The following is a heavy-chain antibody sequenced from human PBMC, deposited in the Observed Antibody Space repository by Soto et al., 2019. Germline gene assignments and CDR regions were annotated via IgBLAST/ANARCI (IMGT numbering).Heavy chain of an antibody. CDR2: ISSNRSSI. Sequence: GGSLRLSCAASGFTFSSYWMHWVRQAPGKGLVWVSRISSNRSSIYYADSVKGRFTISRDNAKNSLYLQMNSLRDEDTAVYYCAREGQDIVVVVAGIYGMDVWGQGTTVTVSS. D-gene: IGHD2-15*01. V-gene: IGHV3-74*01. CDR3: AREGQDIVVVVAGIYGMDV. J-gene: IGHJ6*02. CDR1: GFTFSSYW.